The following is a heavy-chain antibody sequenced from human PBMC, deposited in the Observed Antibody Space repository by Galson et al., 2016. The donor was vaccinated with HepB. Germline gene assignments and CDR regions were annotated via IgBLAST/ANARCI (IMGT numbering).Heavy chain of an antibody. V-gene: IGHV3-74*01. J-gene: IGHJ3*02. CDR3: ARESPTTAGAFDI. CDR1: TFTFGTYA. Sequence: LRLSCAASTFTFGTYAMSWVRQAPGKGLVWVSRISGDGSSTSYADSVKGRFTISRDNAKNTMYLQMNSLRAEDTAVYYCARESPTTAGAFDIWGQGTMVTVSS. CDR2: ISGDGSST. D-gene: IGHD4-17*01.